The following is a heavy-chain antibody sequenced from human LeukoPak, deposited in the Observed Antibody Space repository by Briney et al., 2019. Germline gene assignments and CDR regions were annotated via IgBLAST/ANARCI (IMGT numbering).Heavy chain of an antibody. J-gene: IGHJ4*02. V-gene: IGHV4-39*01. Sequence: SETLSLTCTVSGGSLSSSSYYWGWIRQPPGKGLEWIGSIYYSGSTYYNPSLKSRVTISVDTSKNQFSLKLSSVTAADTAVYYCARTQRITMVRGVIIRYFDYWGQGTLVTVSS. CDR2: IYYSGST. D-gene: IGHD3-10*01. CDR1: GGSLSSSSYY. CDR3: ARTQRITMVRGVIIRYFDY.